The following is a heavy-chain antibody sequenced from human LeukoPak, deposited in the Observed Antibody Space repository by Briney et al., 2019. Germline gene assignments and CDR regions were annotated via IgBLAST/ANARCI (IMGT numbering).Heavy chain of an antibody. D-gene: IGHD4-17*01. V-gene: IGHV4-34*01. CDR1: GGSFSGYY. CDR3: ARVTTVTAGRGIWFDP. Sequence: SETLSFTCAVYGGSFSGYYWSWIRQPPGKGLEWIGEINHSGSTYYNPSLKSRVTISVDTSKNQFSLKLSSVTAADTAVYYCARVTTVTAGRGIWFDPWGQGTLVTVSS. J-gene: IGHJ5*02. CDR2: INHSGST.